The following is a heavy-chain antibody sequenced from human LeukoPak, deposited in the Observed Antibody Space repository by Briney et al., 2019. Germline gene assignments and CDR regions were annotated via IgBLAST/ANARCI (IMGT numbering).Heavy chain of an antibody. J-gene: IGHJ4*02. V-gene: IGHV3-7*01. D-gene: IGHD2-15*01. CDR1: GFTFSSYW. CDR2: IKEDGSEK. Sequence: PGGSLRLSCAASGFTFSSYWMSWVRQAPGKGLEWVANIKEDGSEKYYVDSVKGRFTISRDNAKNSLYLQMNSLRAEDTAVYYCARDCRCSGGSCYFFDYWGQGTLVTVSS. CDR3: ARDCRCSGGSCYFFDY.